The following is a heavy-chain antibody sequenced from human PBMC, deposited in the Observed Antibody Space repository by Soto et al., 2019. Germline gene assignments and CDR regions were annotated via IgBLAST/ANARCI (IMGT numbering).Heavy chain of an antibody. CDR2: INNDGSTT. V-gene: IGHV3-74*01. Sequence: SGGSLRLSCAASGFTFSSYWMHWVRQAPGKGLVWVSRINNDGSTTTYADSVKGRFTISRDDAKNTLYLEMNSLRAEDTAVYYCVRGYSGTYRIDNWGKGTTVTVSS. J-gene: IGHJ6*04. CDR3: VRGYSGTYRIDN. D-gene: IGHD1-26*01. CDR1: GFTFSSYW.